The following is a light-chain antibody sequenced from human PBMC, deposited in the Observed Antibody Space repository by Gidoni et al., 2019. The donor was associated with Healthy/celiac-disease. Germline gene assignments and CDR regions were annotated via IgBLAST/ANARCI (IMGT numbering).Light chain of an antibody. CDR3: QQRSNWPPWT. Sequence: EIVLTQSPATLSLSPGERATISCRASQSVSSYLAWYQQKPGQAPRLLIYDASNRATGIPARFRGSGSGTDFPLTLSSLEPEDFAVYYCQQRSNWPPWTFGQGTKVEIK. CDR2: DAS. J-gene: IGKJ1*01. CDR1: QSVSSY. V-gene: IGKV3-11*01.